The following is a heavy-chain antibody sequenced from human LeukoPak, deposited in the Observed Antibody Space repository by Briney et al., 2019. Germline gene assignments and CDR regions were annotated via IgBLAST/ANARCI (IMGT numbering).Heavy chain of an antibody. CDR1: GFTFSDYY. D-gene: IGHD2-21*02. Sequence: TGGSLRLSCAASGFTFSDYYMSWIRQAPGKGLEWVSYISSSGSTIYYADSVKGRFTISRDNAKNSLYLQMNSLRAEDTAVYYCARVAYCGDDCYNYFDYWGQGTLVTVSS. J-gene: IGHJ4*02. CDR2: ISSSGSTI. CDR3: ARVAYCGDDCYNYFDY. V-gene: IGHV3-11*04.